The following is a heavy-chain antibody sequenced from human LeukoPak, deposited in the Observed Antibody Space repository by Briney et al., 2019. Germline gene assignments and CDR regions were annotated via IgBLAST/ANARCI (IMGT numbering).Heavy chain of an antibody. CDR2: INWNGGST. CDR3: AKRVYYDILTGSPFDP. D-gene: IGHD3-9*01. Sequence: GGSLRLSCAASGFTFSSYSMNWVRQAPGKGLEWVSGINWNGGSTGYADSVKGRFTISRDNAKNSLYLQMNSLRAEDTAVYYCAKRVYYDILTGSPFDPWGQGTLVTVSS. V-gene: IGHV3-20*04. CDR1: GFTFSSYS. J-gene: IGHJ5*02.